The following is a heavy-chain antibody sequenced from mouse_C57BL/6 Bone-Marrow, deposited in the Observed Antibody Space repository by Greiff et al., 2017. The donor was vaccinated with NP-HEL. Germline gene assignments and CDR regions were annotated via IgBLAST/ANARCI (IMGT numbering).Heavy chain of an antibody. CDR2: IYPGSGST. D-gene: IGHD2-12*01. CDR3: ARKAYYSDYAMDY. CDR1: GYTFTSYW. V-gene: IGHV1-55*01. J-gene: IGHJ4*01. Sequence: QVQLQQPGAELVKPGASVKMSCKASGYTFTSYWITWVKQRPGQGLEWIGDIYPGSGSTNYNEKFKSKATLTVDTSSSTAYMQLSSLTSEDSAVYYGARKAYYSDYAMDYWGQGTSVTVSS.